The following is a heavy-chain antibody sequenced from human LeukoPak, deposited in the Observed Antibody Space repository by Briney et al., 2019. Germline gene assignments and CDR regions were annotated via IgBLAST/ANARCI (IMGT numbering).Heavy chain of an antibody. CDR1: GGSISSYY. Sequence: PSETLSLTCTVSGGSISSYYWSWIRQPPGKGLEWIGYIYYSGSTNYNPSLKSRVTISVDTSKNQFSLKPSSVTAADTAVYYCARIFVGDSSGYYSAVTRYGMDVWGQGTTVTVSS. CDR3: ARIFVGDSSGYYSAVTRYGMDV. V-gene: IGHV4-59*12. CDR2: IYYSGST. D-gene: IGHD3-22*01. J-gene: IGHJ6*02.